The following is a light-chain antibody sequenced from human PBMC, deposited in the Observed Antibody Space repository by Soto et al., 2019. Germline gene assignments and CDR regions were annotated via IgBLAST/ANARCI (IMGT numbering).Light chain of an antibody. Sequence: QSALTQPRSVSGSPGQSVTISCTGTSSDVVSWYQQHPGKAPKLIIYYVSQRPSGDPDRFSGSKSGNTASLTISGLQAEDEADYYCCSSAGGFTWVFGGGTKVTVL. CDR3: CSSAGGFTWV. CDR1: SSDVV. J-gene: IGLJ3*02. V-gene: IGLV2-11*01. CDR2: YVS.